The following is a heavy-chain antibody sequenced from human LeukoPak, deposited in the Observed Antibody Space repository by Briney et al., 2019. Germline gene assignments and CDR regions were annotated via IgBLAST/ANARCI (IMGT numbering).Heavy chain of an antibody. V-gene: IGHV1-18*01. CDR1: GDTFIIYG. D-gene: IGHD3-22*01. CDR2: ISAYNGHT. Sequence: ASVKVSCKASGDTFIIYGFTWVRQAPGQGLEWMGWISAYNGHTNYAQKFQGRITMTTDTSTSTAYMDLGSLRSDDTAVYHCVRYSDSSGIPDYWGQGTLVIVSS. CDR3: VRYSDSSGIPDY. J-gene: IGHJ4*02.